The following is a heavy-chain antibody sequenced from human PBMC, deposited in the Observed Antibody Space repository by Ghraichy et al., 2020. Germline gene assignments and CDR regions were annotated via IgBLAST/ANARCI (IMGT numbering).Heavy chain of an antibody. CDR3: ARGDLPDYYDSSGYSPDY. D-gene: IGHD3-22*01. CDR2: INPSGGST. V-gene: IGHV1-46*01. J-gene: IGHJ4*02. Sequence: ASVKVSCKASGYTFTSYYMHWVRQAPGQGLEWMGIINPSGGSTSYAQKFQGRVTMTRDTSTSTVYMELSSLRSEDTAVYYCARGDLPDYYDSSGYSPDYWGQGTLVTVSS. CDR1: GYTFTSYY.